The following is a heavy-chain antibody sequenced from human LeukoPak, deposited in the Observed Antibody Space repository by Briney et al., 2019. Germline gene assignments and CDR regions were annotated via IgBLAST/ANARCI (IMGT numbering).Heavy chain of an antibody. V-gene: IGHV3-7*01. J-gene: IGHJ4*02. D-gene: IGHD6-6*01. CDR1: GFTFSSYW. CDR2: IKQDGSEK. CDR3: ARVELFHTTSYYFDY. Sequence: GGSLRLSCAASGFTFSSYWMSWVRQAPGKGLEWVANIKQDGSEKYYVDSVKGRFTISRDNAKNSLYLQMNSLRAEDTAVYYCARVELFHTTSYYFDYWGQGTLVTVSS.